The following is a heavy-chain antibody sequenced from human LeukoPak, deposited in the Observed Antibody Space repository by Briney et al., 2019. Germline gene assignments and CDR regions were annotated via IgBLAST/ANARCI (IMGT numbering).Heavy chain of an antibody. D-gene: IGHD3-10*01. CDR3: AKEGDYYGSGSYRDGFDI. CDR2: IRYDGINK. V-gene: IGHV3-30*02. CDR1: GFTFSTHG. J-gene: IGHJ3*02. Sequence: PGGSLRLSCAASGFTFSTHGMHWVRQAPGKGLEWVAFIRYDGINKYYADSVKGRFTISRDSVKNTLYLQMNSLRAEDTAVYYCAKEGDYYGSGSYRDGFDIWGQGTRATVSS.